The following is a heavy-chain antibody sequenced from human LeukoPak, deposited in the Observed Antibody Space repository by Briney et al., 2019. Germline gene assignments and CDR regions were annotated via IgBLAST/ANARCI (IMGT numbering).Heavy chain of an antibody. CDR2: IYYSGST. D-gene: IGHD1-26*01. Sequence: PSETLSLTCTVSGGSISSSSYYWGWIRQPPGKGLEWIGSIYYSGSTYYNPSLKSRVTISVDTSKNQFSLKLSSVTAADTAVCYCATRKDSGSYFLYYYMDVWGKGTTVTISS. J-gene: IGHJ6*03. V-gene: IGHV4-39*01. CDR3: ATRKDSGSYFLYYYMDV. CDR1: GGSISSSSYY.